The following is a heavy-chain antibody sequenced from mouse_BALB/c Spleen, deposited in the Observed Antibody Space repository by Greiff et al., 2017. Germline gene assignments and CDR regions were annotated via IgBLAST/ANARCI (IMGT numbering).Heavy chain of an antibody. CDR1: GYTFTSYW. Sequence: QVQLKQPGAELVKPGASVKLSCKASGYTFTSYWMHWVKQRPGQGLEWIGEIDPSDSYTNYNQKFKGKATLTVDKSSSTAYMQLSSLTSEDSAVYYCARAYRYDGRDGFAYWGQGTLVTVSA. V-gene: IGHV1-69*02. CDR2: IDPSDSYT. CDR3: ARAYRYDGRDGFAY. J-gene: IGHJ3*01. D-gene: IGHD2-14*01.